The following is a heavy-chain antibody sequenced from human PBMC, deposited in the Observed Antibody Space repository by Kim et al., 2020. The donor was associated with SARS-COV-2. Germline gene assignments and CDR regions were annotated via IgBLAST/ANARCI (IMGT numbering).Heavy chain of an antibody. CDR3: ARVDCSGGSCYAHYYGMDV. CDR2: ISTYNGNT. V-gene: IGHV1-18*04. J-gene: IGHJ6*02. D-gene: IGHD2-15*01. Sequence: ASVKVSCKASGYTFTNYGVSWVRQAPGQGLEWMGWISTYNGNTNYAQNLQGSITMTTDTSTSTAYMELRSLRSDDTAVYYCARVDCSGGSCYAHYYGMDVWGQGTTVTVSS. CDR1: GYTFTNYG.